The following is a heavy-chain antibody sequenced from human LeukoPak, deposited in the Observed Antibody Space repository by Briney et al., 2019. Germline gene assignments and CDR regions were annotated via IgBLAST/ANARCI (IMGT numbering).Heavy chain of an antibody. V-gene: IGHV1-69*04. CDR2: IIPILGIA. J-gene: IGHJ4*02. Sequence: ASVKVSCKAFGGTFSSYAISWVRQAPGQGLEWMGRIIPILGIANYAQKFQGRVTITADKSTSTAYMELSSLRSEDTAVYYCARDPYSSGWYGYFDYWGQGTLVTVSS. CDR3: ARDPYSSGWYGYFDY. CDR1: GGTFSSYA. D-gene: IGHD6-19*01.